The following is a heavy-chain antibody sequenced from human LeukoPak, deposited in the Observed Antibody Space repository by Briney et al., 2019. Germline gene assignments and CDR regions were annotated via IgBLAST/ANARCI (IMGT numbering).Heavy chain of an antibody. CDR1: GFTFSNYA. D-gene: IGHD5-24*01. V-gene: IGHV3-23*01. CDR2: ISGSGGST. J-gene: IGHJ4*02. CDR3: AKEGLDGYNRARSGYFDY. Sequence: GGSLRLSCAASGFTFSNYAMSWVRQAPGKGLEWVSAISGSGGSTYYADSVKGRFTISRDNSKNTLYLQMNSLRAEDTAVYYCAKEGLDGYNRARSGYFDYWGQGTLVTVSS.